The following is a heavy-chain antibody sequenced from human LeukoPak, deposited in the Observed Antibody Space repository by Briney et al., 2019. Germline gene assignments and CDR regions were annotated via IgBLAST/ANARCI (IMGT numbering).Heavy chain of an antibody. D-gene: IGHD3-22*01. CDR3: ARDLEGYYDSSGYYYPDAFDI. V-gene: IGHV1-2*02. Sequence: GASVKVSXKASGYTFSGYYMHWVRQAPGQGLEWMGWINPNSGGTNYAQKFQGRVTMTRDTSISTAYMELSRLRSDDTAVYYCARDLEGYYDSSGYYYPDAFDIWGQGTMVTVSS. CDR1: GYTFSGYY. CDR2: INPNSGGT. J-gene: IGHJ3*02.